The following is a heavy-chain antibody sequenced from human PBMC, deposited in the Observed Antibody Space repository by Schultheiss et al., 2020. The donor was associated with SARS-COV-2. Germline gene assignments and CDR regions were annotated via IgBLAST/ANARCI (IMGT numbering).Heavy chain of an antibody. D-gene: IGHD4-11*01. V-gene: IGHV4-38-2*02. CDR3: AKDRVTTYYYGMDV. CDR1: GYSISSGYY. J-gene: IGHJ6*02. Sequence: SETLSLTCAVSGYSISSGYYWGWIRQPPGKGLEWIGYIHFSGSTNYNPSLKSRVTISVDTSKNRISLRLTSVTAADSAMYYCAKDRVTTYYYGMDVWGQGTTVTVSS. CDR2: IHFSGST.